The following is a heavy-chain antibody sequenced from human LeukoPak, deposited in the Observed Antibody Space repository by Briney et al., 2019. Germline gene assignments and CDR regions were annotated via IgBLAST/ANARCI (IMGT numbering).Heavy chain of an antibody. D-gene: IGHD1-26*01. Sequence: ASVRVFCKASGYTFTGYDINWVRQATGQGLEWMGWMNPDTGDTGYAQKFQGRVTMTRNTSIDTAYMELSGLRSEDSAVYYCTRGSLSGSSRDYWGQGTLVTVSS. CDR3: TRGSLSGSSRDY. J-gene: IGHJ4*02. CDR1: GYTFTGYD. V-gene: IGHV1-8*01. CDR2: MNPDTGDT.